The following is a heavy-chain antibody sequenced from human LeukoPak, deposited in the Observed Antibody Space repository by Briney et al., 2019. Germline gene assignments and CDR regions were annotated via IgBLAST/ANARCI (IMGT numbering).Heavy chain of an antibody. V-gene: IGHV4-31*03. D-gene: IGHD7-27*01. CDR2: IYYSGST. CDR3: ARSPGDRKKCFDY. J-gene: IGHJ4*02. Sequence: PSQTLSLTCTVSGGSISSGGYYWSWIRQHPGKGLEWIGYIYYSGSTYYNPSLKSRVTISVDTSKNQFSLKLSSVTAADTAVYCCARSPGDRKKCFDYWGQGTLVTVSS. CDR1: GGSISSGGYY.